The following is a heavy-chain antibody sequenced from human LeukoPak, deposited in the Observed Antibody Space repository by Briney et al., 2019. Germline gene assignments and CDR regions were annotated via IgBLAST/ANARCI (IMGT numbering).Heavy chain of an antibody. V-gene: IGHV1-2*02. CDR2: IKSNSGAT. D-gene: IGHD5-24*01. J-gene: IGHJ4*02. CDR1: VYTFTDYY. CDR3: ARDSRRARNPNLFTFDY. Sequence: ASVKVSCKGSVYTFTDYYIHWVRQAPGQGLEWMGWIKSNSGATNYVQKFQGRVTMTRDTSINTVYMELSWLRFDDTAVYYCARDSRRARNPNLFTFDYWGQGTLVPVSS.